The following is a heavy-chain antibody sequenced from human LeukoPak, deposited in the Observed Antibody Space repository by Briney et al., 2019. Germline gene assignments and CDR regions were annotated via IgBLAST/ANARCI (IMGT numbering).Heavy chain of an antibody. V-gene: IGHV3-23*01. CDR2: LRGNGDNT. J-gene: IGHJ6*02. CDR3: VKGRGMDV. CDR1: GFTFSNFA. Sequence: HPGGSLRLSCATSGFTFSNFAMSWVRQAPGKGLEWVSALRGNGDNTLYADSVRGRFTISRDNFMNTLHLLMNSLTADDTAVYYCVKGRGMDVWGQGTTVTVSS.